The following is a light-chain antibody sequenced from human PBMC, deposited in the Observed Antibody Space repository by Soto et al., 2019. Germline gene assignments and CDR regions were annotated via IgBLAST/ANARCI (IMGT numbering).Light chain of an antibody. V-gene: IGKV3-11*01. CDR3: HQYGSSPGT. Sequence: IVWTPSPATLSLSPGERATLSCRASQSVSSYLAWYQQKPGQAPRLLIYDASNRATGIPARFSGSGSGTDFTLTINRLEPEDFAVYYCHQYGSSPGTFGPGTKVDIK. CDR1: QSVSSY. J-gene: IGKJ1*01. CDR2: DAS.